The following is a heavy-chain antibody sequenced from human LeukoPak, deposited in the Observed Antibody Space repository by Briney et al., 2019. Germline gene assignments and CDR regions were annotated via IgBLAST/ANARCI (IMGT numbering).Heavy chain of an antibody. CDR3: ARTPFYRIFDY. CDR1: GYTFTSYG. D-gene: IGHD3-16*02. Sequence: EASVKVSCKASGYTFTSYGISWVRQAPGQGLEWMGWISAYNGNTNYAQKLQGRVTMTTDTSTSTAYMELRSLRPDDTAVYYCARTPFYRIFDYWGQGTLVTVSS. V-gene: IGHV1-18*01. CDR2: ISAYNGNT. J-gene: IGHJ4*02.